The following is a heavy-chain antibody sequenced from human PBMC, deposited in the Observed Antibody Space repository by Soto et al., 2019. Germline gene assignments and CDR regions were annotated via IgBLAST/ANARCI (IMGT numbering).Heavy chain of an antibody. Sequence: QVQLQESGPGLVKPSETLSLTCIVSGGSISGYYWSWIRQPAGKELEWIGRIYSDGATNYNPSLKGRGTMSVDTSKKQISLKLTSVTAADTAMYYCARDRGYRSGSFGSWGQGVPVTVPS. V-gene: IGHV4-4*07. D-gene: IGHD5-18*01. CDR2: IYSDGAT. CDR1: GGSISGYY. CDR3: ARDRGYRSGSFGS. J-gene: IGHJ5*02.